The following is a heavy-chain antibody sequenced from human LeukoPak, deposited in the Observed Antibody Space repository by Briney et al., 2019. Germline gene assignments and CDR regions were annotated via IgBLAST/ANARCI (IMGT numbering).Heavy chain of an antibody. CDR3: ARKVPNDSSGYYYRGQFDP. J-gene: IGHJ5*02. V-gene: IGHV1-69*06. Sequence: GASVKVSCKASGYTFTSYGISWVRQAPGQGLEWMGGIIPIFGTANYAQKFQGRVTITADKSTSTAYMELSSLRSEDTAVYYCARKVPNDSSGYYYRGQFDPWGQGTLVTVSS. CDR2: IIPIFGTA. D-gene: IGHD3-22*01. CDR1: GYTFTSYG.